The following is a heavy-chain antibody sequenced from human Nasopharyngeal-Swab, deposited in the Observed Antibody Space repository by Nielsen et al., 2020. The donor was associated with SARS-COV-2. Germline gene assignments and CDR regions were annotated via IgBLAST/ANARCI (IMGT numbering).Heavy chain of an antibody. D-gene: IGHD3-10*01. CDR1: VFTFSSYA. CDR2: ISGSGGGT. J-gene: IGHJ4*02. CDR3: AKVEVVRGVYFDY. V-gene: IGHV3-23*01. Sequence: GRSLRLSCAASVFTFSSYAMSCVRQAPGMWLELVSAISGSGGGTYYADSVKGRFTISRDNSKNTLYLQMNSLRAEDTAVYYCAKVEVVRGVYFDYWGQGTLVTVSS.